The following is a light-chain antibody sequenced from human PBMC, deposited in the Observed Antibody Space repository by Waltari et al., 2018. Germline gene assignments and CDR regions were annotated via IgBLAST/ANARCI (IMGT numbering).Light chain of an antibody. V-gene: IGLV4-69*01. Sequence: QLLLTRSPPASASLGASVKLTCTLNSGHSNYPVACPPQQPEQGPRYSMLLNSDGSHIRGDGIPDRFSGSTSGAERYFTISSLQSDDEADYYCQTWGSGTVVFGGGTKLTVL. CDR2: LNSDGSH. J-gene: IGLJ2*01. CDR3: QTWGSGTVV. CDR1: SGHSNYP.